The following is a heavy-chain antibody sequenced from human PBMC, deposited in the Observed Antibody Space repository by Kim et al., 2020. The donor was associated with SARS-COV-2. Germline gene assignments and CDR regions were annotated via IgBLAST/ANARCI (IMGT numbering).Heavy chain of an antibody. J-gene: IGHJ5*02. CDR3: ARDSNILWFGDHIRGRWFDP. D-gene: IGHD3-10*01. Sequence: SVKVSCKASGGTFSSYAISWVRQAPGQGLEWMGGIIPIFGTANYAQKFQGRVTITADESTSTAYMELSSLRSEDTAVYYCARDSNILWFGDHIRGRWFDPWGQGTLVTVSS. CDR2: IIPIFGTA. CDR1: GGTFSSYA. V-gene: IGHV1-69*13.